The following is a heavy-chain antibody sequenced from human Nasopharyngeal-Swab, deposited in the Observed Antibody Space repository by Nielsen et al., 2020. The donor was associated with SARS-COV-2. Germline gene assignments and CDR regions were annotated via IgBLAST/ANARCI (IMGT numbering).Heavy chain of an antibody. V-gene: IGHV3-23*01. D-gene: IGHD4-23*01. J-gene: IGHJ6*02. CDR2: ISGSGGST. CDR3: AKPLLGGYYYYYYGMDV. CDR1: GFTFSSYA. Sequence: GGSLRLSCAASGFTFSSYAMSWVRQAPGKGLEWVSAISGSGGSTYYADSVKGRFTISRDNSKNTLYLQMNSLRAEDTAVYYCAKPLLGGYYYYYYGMDVWGQGTTVTVSS.